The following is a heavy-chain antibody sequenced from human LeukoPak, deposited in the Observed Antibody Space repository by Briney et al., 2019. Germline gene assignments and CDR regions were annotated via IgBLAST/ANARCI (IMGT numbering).Heavy chain of an antibody. V-gene: IGHV4-39*01. D-gene: IGHD3-10*01. CDR2: IYYSGST. Sequence: SETLSLTCTVSGGSISSSSYYWGWIRQPPGKGLEWIGSIYYSGSTYYSPSLKSRVTISVDTSKNQFSLKLSSVTAADTAVYYCARTGSYGRGGSYYYYMDVWGKGTTVTVSS. J-gene: IGHJ6*03. CDR1: GGSISSSSYY. CDR3: ARTGSYGRGGSYYYYMDV.